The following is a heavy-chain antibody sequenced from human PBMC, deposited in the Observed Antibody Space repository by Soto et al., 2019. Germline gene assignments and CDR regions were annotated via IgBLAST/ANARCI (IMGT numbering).Heavy chain of an antibody. J-gene: IGHJ5*02. CDR1: GDTFNYYS. V-gene: IGHV1-69*06. D-gene: IGHD2-21*01. CDR3: AKLVMGGLDP. Sequence: VQLVQSEAEVKKPGSSVKVSCEASGDTFNYYSIHWVRQAPGQGLEWMGDIVPMLGTPNYAQKFQGRVTIYADISTRTAYMNLSSLRSEDTALYYCAKLVMGGLDPWGQGTLVTVSS. CDR2: IVPMLGTP.